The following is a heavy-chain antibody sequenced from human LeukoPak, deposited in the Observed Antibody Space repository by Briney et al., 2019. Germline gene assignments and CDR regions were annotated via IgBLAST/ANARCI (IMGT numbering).Heavy chain of an antibody. J-gene: IGHJ4*02. CDR2: FYTSGST. Sequence: SETLSLTCTVSGGSISSSYWSWIRQPAGKGLEWIGRFYTSGSTNYNFNPSLKSRVTMSVDTSKNQFSLKPTSVTAADTAVYYCARDPNSALWGQGTLVTVSS. CDR3: ARDPNSAL. CDR1: GGSISSSY. D-gene: IGHD2-21*01. V-gene: IGHV4-4*07.